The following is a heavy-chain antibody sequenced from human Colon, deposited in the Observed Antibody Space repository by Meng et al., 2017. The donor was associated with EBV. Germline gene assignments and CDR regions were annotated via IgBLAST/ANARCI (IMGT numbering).Heavy chain of an antibody. V-gene: IGHV4-30-4*01. CDR3: ARGPTTYFDY. CDR1: GGSISSSGYY. J-gene: IGHJ4*02. D-gene: IGHD4-17*01. CDR2: SYYSGST. Sequence: QVQLQESGPGLVKPSQTLSLTCGVSGGSISSSGYYWSWIRQPPGKGLEWIGYSYYSGSTYYNPSLKSRVTISVDTSNNQFSLKLKSVTAADTAVYYCARGPTTYFDYWGQGTLVTVSS.